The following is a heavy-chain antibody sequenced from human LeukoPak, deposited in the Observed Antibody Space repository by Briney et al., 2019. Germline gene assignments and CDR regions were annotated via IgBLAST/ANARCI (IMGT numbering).Heavy chain of an antibody. V-gene: IGHV4-34*01. D-gene: IGHD1-26*01. J-gene: IGHJ4*02. CDR2: INHSGST. CDR1: GGSFSGYY. CDR3: AYSGSYYGGDYFDY. Sequence: SETLSLTCAVYGGSFSGYYWSWIRQPPGEGLEWIGEINHSGSTNYNPSLKSRVTISVDTSKNQFSLKLSSVTAADTAVYYCAYSGSYYGGDYFDYWGQGTLVTVSS.